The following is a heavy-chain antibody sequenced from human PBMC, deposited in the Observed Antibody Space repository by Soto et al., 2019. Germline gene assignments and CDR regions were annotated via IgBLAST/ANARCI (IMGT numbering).Heavy chain of an antibody. CDR2: IYYSGST. V-gene: IGHV4-31*03. CDR1: GGSISSGGYY. D-gene: IGHD3-3*01. CDR3: ARLYYDFWSGPHYFDY. Sequence: KASETLSLTCTVSGGSISSGGYYWSWIRQHPGKGLEWVGYIYYSGSTYYNPSLKSRVTISVDTSKNQFSLKLSSVTAADTAVYYCARLYYDFWSGPHYFDYWGQGTLVTVSS. J-gene: IGHJ4*02.